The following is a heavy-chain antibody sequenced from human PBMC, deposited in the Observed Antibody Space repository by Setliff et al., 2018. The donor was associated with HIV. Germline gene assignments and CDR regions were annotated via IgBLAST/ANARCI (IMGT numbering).Heavy chain of an antibody. CDR2: IYHSGST. J-gene: IGHJ4*02. V-gene: IGHV4-4*02. D-gene: IGHD3-22*01. CDR3: GGNGYYSIDY. CDR1: GGSISSNW. Sequence: PSETLSLTCAVSGGSISSNWWSWVRQSPGKGLEWIGEIYHSGSTHYNPSLQSRVTISVDKSKSQFSLKLNSVTAADTAVYYCGGNGYYSIDYWARERWSPSPQ.